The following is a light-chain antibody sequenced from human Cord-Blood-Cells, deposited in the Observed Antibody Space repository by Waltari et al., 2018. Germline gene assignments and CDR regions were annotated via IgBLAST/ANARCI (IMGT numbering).Light chain of an antibody. J-gene: IGLJ3*02. Sequence: QSVLTQPPSVSGAPGPRVTISCTGSSSNIGAGYAVQWYQQLPGKAPKPLVYGNSSRPSGVPDRFSGSKSGTSASLAITGLQAEDEADYYCQSYDSSLSGWVFGGGTKLTVL. CDR1: SSNIGAGYA. CDR3: QSYDSSLSGWV. V-gene: IGLV1-40*01. CDR2: GNS.